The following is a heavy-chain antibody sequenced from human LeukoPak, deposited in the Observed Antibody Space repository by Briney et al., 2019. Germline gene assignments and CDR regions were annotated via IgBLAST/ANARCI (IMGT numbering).Heavy chain of an antibody. J-gene: IGHJ5*02. V-gene: IGHV4-4*02. CDR1: GGSISSSNW. CDR3: AREYSSSSRWFDP. Sequence: SETLSLTCAVSGGSISSSNWWSWVRQPPGKGLEWIGEIYHSGSTNYNPSLKSRVTISVDKSKNQFSLKLSSVTAADTAVYYCAREYSSSSRWFDPWGQGTLVTVSS. CDR2: IYHSGST. D-gene: IGHD6-13*01.